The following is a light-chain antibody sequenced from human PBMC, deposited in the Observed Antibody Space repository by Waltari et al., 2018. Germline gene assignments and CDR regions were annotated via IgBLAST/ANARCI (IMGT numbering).Light chain of an antibody. CDR1: ISNLGTNY. V-gene: IGLV1-47*01. Sequence: QSVLTQPPSASGTPGQRVTISCSGSISNLGTNYVYWYQQFPGTAPKLLIQMNNQRPSGVPDRFSGSKSGTSASLAISGLRSEDEADYYCASWDDSLSVGVFGGGTKLTVL. J-gene: IGLJ3*02. CDR2: MNN. CDR3: ASWDDSLSVGV.